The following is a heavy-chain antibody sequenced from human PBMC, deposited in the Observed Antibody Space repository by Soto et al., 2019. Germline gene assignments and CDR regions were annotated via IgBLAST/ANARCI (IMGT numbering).Heavy chain of an antibody. Sequence: QVQLVQSGAEVKKPGASVKVSCKASGYTFTSYGISWVRQAPGQGLEGMGWISAYNGNTNYAQKLQGRVTMTTDTPTSPAYMELRSLRSDDTAVYYCARLLLAQTYSTSGGYFDLWGRGTLVTVSS. CDR1: GYTFTSYG. CDR3: ARLLLAQTYSTSGGYFDL. D-gene: IGHD6-6*01. J-gene: IGHJ2*01. CDR2: ISAYNGNT. V-gene: IGHV1-18*04.